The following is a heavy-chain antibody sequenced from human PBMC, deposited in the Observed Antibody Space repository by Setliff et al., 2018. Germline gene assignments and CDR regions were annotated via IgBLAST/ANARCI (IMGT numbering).Heavy chain of an antibody. CDR1: GGSITSGSYY. Sequence: SETLSLTCAVSGGSITSGSYYWSWIRQPAGEGLEWIGRLHTSGTTVYNPSLKGRVTISADTSTNHFSLKLTSVTAADTAIYSCARDGKQYYYDSTGYYRNWLDPWGQGTLVTVSS. CDR2: LHTSGTT. J-gene: IGHJ5*02. CDR3: ARDGKQYYYDSTGYYRNWLDP. V-gene: IGHV4-61*02. D-gene: IGHD3-22*01.